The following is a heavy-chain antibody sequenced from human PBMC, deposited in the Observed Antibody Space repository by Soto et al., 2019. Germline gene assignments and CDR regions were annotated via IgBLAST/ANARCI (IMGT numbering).Heavy chain of an antibody. D-gene: IGHD6-13*01. CDR1: GFSLSTSGVG. CDR2: IYWDDDK. V-gene: IGHV2-5*02. Sequence: QITLKESGPTLVKPTQTLTLTCTFSGFSLSTSGVGVGWIRQPPGKALEWLALIYWDDDKRYSPSLKSRLTITKDTSKNQVVLKMTNMDPVDTATYYCAHRLPAAGLWDWFDPWGQGTLVTVSS. CDR3: AHRLPAAGLWDWFDP. J-gene: IGHJ5*02.